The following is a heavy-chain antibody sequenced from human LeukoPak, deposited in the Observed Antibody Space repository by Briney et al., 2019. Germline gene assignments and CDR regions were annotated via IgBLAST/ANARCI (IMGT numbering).Heavy chain of an antibody. Sequence: GASVKVSCKASGYTFTSYGISWVRQAPGQGLEWMGWISAYNGNTNYAQKLQGRVTMTTDTSTSTAYMELRSLRSDDTAVYYCARGEYSSSWQGTYYYYMDVWGKGTTVTVS. D-gene: IGHD6-13*01. CDR2: ISAYNGNT. V-gene: IGHV1-18*01. J-gene: IGHJ6*03. CDR1: GYTFTSYG. CDR3: ARGEYSSSWQGTYYYYMDV.